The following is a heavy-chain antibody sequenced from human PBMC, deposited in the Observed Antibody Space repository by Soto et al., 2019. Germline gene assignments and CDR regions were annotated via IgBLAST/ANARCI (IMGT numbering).Heavy chain of an antibody. CDR2: IVVGSGNT. CDR3: AADPNNLNYDVAPNDPFAI. V-gene: IGHV1-58*01. D-gene: IGHD1-7*01. J-gene: IGHJ3*02. Sequence: GASVKVSCKASGFTFTSSAVQWVRQARGQRLEWIGWIVVGSGNTNYAQKFQERVTITRDMSTSTAYMELSSLRSEDTAVYYCAADPNNLNYDVAPNDPFAICGQGTMVPVSS. CDR1: GFTFTSSA.